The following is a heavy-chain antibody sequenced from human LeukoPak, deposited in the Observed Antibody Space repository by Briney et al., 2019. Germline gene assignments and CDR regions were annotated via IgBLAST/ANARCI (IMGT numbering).Heavy chain of an antibody. CDR2: ISGSGGST. D-gene: IGHD3-22*01. V-gene: IGHV3-23*01. CDR3: AKVPRITMILEDDY. Sequence: GGSLRLSCAASGLTFSGYVMSWVRQAPGKGLEWVSAISGSGGSTYYADSVKGRFTISRDNSKNTLYLQMNSLRAEDTAVYYCAKVPRITMILEDDYWGQGTLVTVSS. CDR1: GLTFSGYV. J-gene: IGHJ4*02.